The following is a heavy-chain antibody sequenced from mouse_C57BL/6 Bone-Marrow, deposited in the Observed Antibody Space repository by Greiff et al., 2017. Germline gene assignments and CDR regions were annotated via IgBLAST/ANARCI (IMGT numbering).Heavy chain of an antibody. V-gene: IGHV1-52*01. Sequence: VQLQQPGAELVRPGSSVKLSCKASGYTFTSYWMHWVKQRPIQGLEWIGNIDPSDSETHYNQKFKDKATLTVDKSSSTAYMQLSSLTSEDSAVYYCAREGAYRVYAMDYWGQGTSVTVSS. D-gene: IGHD3-1*01. J-gene: IGHJ4*01. CDR3: AREGAYRVYAMDY. CDR2: IDPSDSET. CDR1: GYTFTSYW.